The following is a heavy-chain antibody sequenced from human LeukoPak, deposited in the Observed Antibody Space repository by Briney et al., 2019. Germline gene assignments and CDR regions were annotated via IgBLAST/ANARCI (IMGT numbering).Heavy chain of an antibody. Sequence: AGSLTLSCAASGFTFSNFGLRWVRQAPRKGLDWVAYVSDDGSRKYYADSMNGRFTIARYSSQNTLELQMASPTAETTAVYYCARDYTGKYTTDYWGQGTMVSVSS. V-gene: IGHV3-30-3*01. CDR2: VSDDGSRK. CDR3: ARDYTGKYTTDY. CDR1: GFTFSNFG. D-gene: IGHD7-27*01. J-gene: IGHJ4*02.